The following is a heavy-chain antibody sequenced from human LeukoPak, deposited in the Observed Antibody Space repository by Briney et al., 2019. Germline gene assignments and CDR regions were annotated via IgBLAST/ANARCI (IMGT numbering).Heavy chain of an antibody. V-gene: IGHV4-59*12. CDR3: ARTTEGGYTYDYFYYYYMDV. D-gene: IGHD5-18*01. Sequence: PSETLSLTCSVAGGSISRYYWSWIRQPPGKGLEWIGNIYYSGSTNYNPSLKSRVTISVDTSKNQFSLKLSTVTAADTAVYYCARTTEGGYTYDYFYYYYMDVWGKGTTVTVSS. CDR1: GGSISRYY. J-gene: IGHJ6*03. CDR2: IYYSGST.